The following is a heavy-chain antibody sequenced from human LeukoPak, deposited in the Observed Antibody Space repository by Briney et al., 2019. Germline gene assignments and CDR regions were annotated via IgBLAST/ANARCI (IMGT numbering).Heavy chain of an antibody. Sequence: GGSLRLSCAASGFTFDDYAMHWVRQAPGKGLEWVSSISSSSSYIYYADSVKDRFTISRDNAKNSLYLQMNSLRAEDTAVYYCARDYALSSSWYGYYFDYWGQGTLVTVSS. CDR2: ISSSSSYI. CDR3: ARDYALSSSWYGYYFDY. V-gene: IGHV3-21*01. D-gene: IGHD6-13*01. CDR1: GFTFDDYA. J-gene: IGHJ4*02.